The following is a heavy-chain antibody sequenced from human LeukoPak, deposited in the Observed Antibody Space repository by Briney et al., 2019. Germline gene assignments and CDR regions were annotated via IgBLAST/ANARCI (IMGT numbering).Heavy chain of an antibody. CDR2: IYSGGTT. D-gene: IGHD2-2*01. J-gene: IGHJ4*02. V-gene: IGHV3-66*01. CDR3: GGGGTLPAVDNLFDY. CDR1: GFTVSTNY. Sequence: GGSLRLSCEASGFTVSTNYMSWVRQAPGKGLEWVSIIYSGGTTYYADSVKGRFTISRDNSKNTLYLQMNSLRADDTAVNYCGGGGTLPAVDNLFDYWGQGTLVTVSS.